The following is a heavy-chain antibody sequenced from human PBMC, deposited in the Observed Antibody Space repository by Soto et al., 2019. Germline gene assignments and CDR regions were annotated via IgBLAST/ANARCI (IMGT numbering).Heavy chain of an antibody. J-gene: IGHJ6*02. V-gene: IGHV3-30*18. CDR3: AKHPPKYYYYGMDV. Sequence: GGSLRLACAASGFTFSSYGMHWVRQAPGKGLEWVAVISYDGSNKYYADSVKGRFTISRDNSKNTLYLQMNSLGAEDTAVYYCAKHPPKYYYYGMDVWGQGTTVTVSS. CDR1: GFTFSSYG. CDR2: ISYDGSNK.